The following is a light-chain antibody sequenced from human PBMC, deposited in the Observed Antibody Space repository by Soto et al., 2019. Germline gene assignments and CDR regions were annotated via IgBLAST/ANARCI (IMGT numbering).Light chain of an antibody. CDR1: SSDVGGYNS. J-gene: IGLJ1*01. Sequence: QSALTQPASVSGSPGQSITISCTGTSSDVGGYNSVSWYQQHPGKAPKLMIYEVSNRPSGVSNRFSGSKYGNTASLTISGLQAEDEADYYCSSYTTSSTLLYVFGTGTKLPVL. CDR3: SSYTTSSTLLYV. CDR2: EVS. V-gene: IGLV2-14*01.